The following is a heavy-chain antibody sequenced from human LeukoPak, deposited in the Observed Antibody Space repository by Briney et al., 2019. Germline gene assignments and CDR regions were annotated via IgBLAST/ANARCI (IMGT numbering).Heavy chain of an antibody. CDR1: GFTFSSYA. CDR2: ITGGGGGT. D-gene: IGHD6-19*01. V-gene: IGHV3-23*01. Sequence: GGSLRLSCAASGFTFSSYAMSWVRQAPGKGLEWGSAITGGGGGTYYADSVKGRFTISRDNSKNTLYLQMNSLRAEDTAVYYCAKGSDSGWYGAYFDYWGQGTLVTVSS. J-gene: IGHJ4*02. CDR3: AKGSDSGWYGAYFDY.